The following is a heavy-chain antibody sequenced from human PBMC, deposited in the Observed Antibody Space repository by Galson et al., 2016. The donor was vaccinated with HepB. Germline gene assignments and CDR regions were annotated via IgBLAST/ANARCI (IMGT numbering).Heavy chain of an antibody. CDR2: INPAGSST. CDR1: GYIFTDHY. D-gene: IGHD6-19*01. Sequence: SVKVSCKASGYIFTDHYMHWVRQAPGHGLEWMGIINPAGSSTTYAQKFQDGVTMTKDTSTSTIYLELRRLRPEDTAVYYCARARAVAGANAFDIWGQGTVVSVSS. J-gene: IGHJ3*02. V-gene: IGHV1-46*01. CDR3: ARARAVAGANAFDI.